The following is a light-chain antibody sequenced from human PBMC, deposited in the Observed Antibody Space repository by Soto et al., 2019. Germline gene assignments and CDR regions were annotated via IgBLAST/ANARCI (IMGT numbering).Light chain of an antibody. CDR3: SSYRNAIRFRV. Sequence: QSALTQPASVSGSPGQSITISCTGTSSDIGNYNYVSWYQQHPGKAPKLIIYDVSARPSGVSDRFSASKSGNTASLTISGLQTEDEADYYCSSYRNAIRFRVFGTGTKLTVL. V-gene: IGLV2-14*03. J-gene: IGLJ1*01. CDR1: SSDIGNYNY. CDR2: DVS.